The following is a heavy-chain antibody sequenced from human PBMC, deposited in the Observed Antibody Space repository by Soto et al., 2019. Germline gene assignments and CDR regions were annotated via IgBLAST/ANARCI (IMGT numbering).Heavy chain of an antibody. Sequence: QVHLQESGPGLVKPSETLSLTCTVPGGSISSYFCSWIRQPAGKGLEWIGRIYTSGSTNYNPSLKSRVTKSLDTSKNQLSLKLSSVTAADTAVYYCARESTVVTLRTFDIWGQGTMVTVSS. V-gene: IGHV4-4*07. CDR1: GGSISSYF. CDR2: IYTSGST. CDR3: ARESTVVTLRTFDI. D-gene: IGHD2-15*01. J-gene: IGHJ3*02.